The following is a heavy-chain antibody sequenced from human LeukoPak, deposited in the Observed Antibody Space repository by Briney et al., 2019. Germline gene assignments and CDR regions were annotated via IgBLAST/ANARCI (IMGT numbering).Heavy chain of an antibody. CDR2: TYYSGST. J-gene: IGHJ3*02. Sequence: SETLSLTCTVSGGSLSNYYWNWIRQPPGKGLEWIGYTYYSGSTIYNPSLKSRVTISVDTSKNQFSLAVSSVTAADTAVYFCAKRLGSWSGFDIWGQGTVVTVSS. CDR3: AKRLGSWSGFDI. V-gene: IGHV4-59*01. D-gene: IGHD3-10*01. CDR1: GGSLSNYY.